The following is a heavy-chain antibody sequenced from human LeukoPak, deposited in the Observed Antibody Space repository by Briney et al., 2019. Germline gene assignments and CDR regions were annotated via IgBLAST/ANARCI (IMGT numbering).Heavy chain of an antibody. Sequence: PGGSLRLSCAASGFTFSSYAMSWVRQAPGKGLEWVSAISGSGGSTYYADSVKGRFTISRDNSKNTLYLQVNSLRAEDTAVYYCAKDQLIRSPTTGWFDPWGQGTLVTVSS. V-gene: IGHV3-23*01. CDR3: AKDQLIRSPTTGWFDP. CDR2: ISGSGGST. CDR1: GFTFSSYA. J-gene: IGHJ5*02. D-gene: IGHD4-17*01.